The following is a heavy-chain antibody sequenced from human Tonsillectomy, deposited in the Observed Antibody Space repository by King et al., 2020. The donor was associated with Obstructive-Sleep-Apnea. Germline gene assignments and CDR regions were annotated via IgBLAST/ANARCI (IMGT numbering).Heavy chain of an antibody. CDR1: GGSIRSYY. Sequence: VQLQESGPGLVKPSETLSLTCTVSGGSIRSYYWSWIRQPPGKGLEWIGYIYYSGSTNYSPSLKSRVTISVDTSKNQFSLKLSSVTAADTAVYYCAREYYYDSSGYSQDAFDIWGQGTMVTVSS. CDR3: AREYYYDSSGYSQDAFDI. V-gene: IGHV4-59*01. D-gene: IGHD3-22*01. J-gene: IGHJ3*02. CDR2: IYYSGST.